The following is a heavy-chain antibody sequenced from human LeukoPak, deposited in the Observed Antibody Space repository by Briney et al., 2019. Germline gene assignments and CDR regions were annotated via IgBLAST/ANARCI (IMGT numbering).Heavy chain of an antibody. J-gene: IGHJ5*02. CDR3: ARAPWNYSFWFGP. CDR2: IYYSGST. D-gene: IGHD1-7*01. V-gene: IGHV4-59*01. Sequence: SETLSLTCTVSGGSISSYYRSWIRQPPGKGLEWIGYIYYSGSTNYNPSLKSRVTISLDTSKNQFSLKLSSVTAADTAVYYCARAPWNYSFWFGPWGQGTLVTVSS. CDR1: GGSISSYY.